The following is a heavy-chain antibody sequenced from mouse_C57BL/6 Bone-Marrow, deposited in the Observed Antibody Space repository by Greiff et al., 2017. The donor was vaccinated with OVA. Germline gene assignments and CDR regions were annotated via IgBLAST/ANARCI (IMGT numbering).Heavy chain of an antibody. V-gene: IGHV1-64*01. Sequence: QVQLQQPGAELVKPGASAKLSCKASGYTFTSYWMHWVKQRPGQGLEWIGMIHPNSGSTNYNEKFKSKATLTVDKSSSTAYMQLSSLTSEDSAVYYCARGGYYGSSYGYYAMDYWGQGTSVTVSS. D-gene: IGHD1-1*01. CDR3: ARGGYYGSSYGYYAMDY. CDR2: IHPNSGST. J-gene: IGHJ4*01. CDR1: GYTFTSYW.